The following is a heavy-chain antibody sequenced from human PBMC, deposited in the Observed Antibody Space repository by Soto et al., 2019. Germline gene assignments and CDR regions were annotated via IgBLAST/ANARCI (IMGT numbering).Heavy chain of an antibody. Sequence: SETLSLTSTVSGGSISSGDYYWSWIRQPPGRGLEWIGYIYYSGSTYYNPSLKSRVTISVDTSKNQFSLKLSSVTAADTAVYYCARARFHELGYYYGMDVWGQGTTVTV. D-gene: IGHD6-13*01. V-gene: IGHV4-30-4*01. J-gene: IGHJ6*02. CDR1: GGSISSGDYY. CDR2: IYYSGST. CDR3: ARARFHELGYYYGMDV.